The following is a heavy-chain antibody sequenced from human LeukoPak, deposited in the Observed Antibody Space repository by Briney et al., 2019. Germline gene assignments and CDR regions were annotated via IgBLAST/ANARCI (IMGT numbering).Heavy chain of an antibody. V-gene: IGHV3-23*01. CDR1: GFTFSSYA. Sequence: GGSLRLSCAASGFTFSSYAMSWVRQAPGKGLEWVSAISGSGGSTYYADSVKGRFTISRDNSKNTLYLQMNSLRAEDTAVYYCAKGLGYCSSTSCYGLSLNPNWFDPWGQGTLVTVSS. J-gene: IGHJ5*02. CDR2: ISGSGGST. CDR3: AKGLGYCSSTSCYGLSLNPNWFDP. D-gene: IGHD2-2*01.